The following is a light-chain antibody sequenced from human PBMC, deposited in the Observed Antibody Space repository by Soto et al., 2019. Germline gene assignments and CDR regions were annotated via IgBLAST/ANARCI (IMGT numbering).Light chain of an antibody. CDR2: DVS. CDR3: SSYTSSSTLE. Sequence: QSVLTQPASVSGSPGQSITISCTGTSSDVGAYNYVSWDQQHPGKAPKLMIFDVSNRPSGVSNRFSGSKSGNTASLTISGRQAEDEADYYCSSYTSSSTLEFGGGIQLNVL. J-gene: IGLJ2*01. V-gene: IGLV2-14*03. CDR1: SSDVGAYNY.